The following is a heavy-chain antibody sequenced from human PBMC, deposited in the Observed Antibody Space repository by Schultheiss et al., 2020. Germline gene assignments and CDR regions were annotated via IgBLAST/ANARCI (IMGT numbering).Heavy chain of an antibody. J-gene: IGHJ4*02. CDR1: GFTFSSYG. D-gene: IGHD4-23*01. CDR3: ARVHSGGFDY. CDR2: IWYDGSNK. V-gene: IGHV3-33*01. Sequence: WGSMRLSCAASGFTFSSYGMHWVRQAPGKGLEWVAVIWYDGSNKYYGDSVKGRFTISRDNFKNTLYLQMNSLRADDTAVYFCARVHSGGFDYWGQGTLVTVSS.